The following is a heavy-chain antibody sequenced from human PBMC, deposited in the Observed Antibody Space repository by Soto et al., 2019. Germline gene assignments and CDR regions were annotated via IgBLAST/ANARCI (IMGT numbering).Heavy chain of an antibody. CDR3: ARGNMVQDAGTFDL. CDR1: EFTFSRFA. Sequence: GGSLRLSCAASEFTFSRFAMNWIRQVPGKGLEWVTVVSHDGRHKYYADSVKGRFTISRDNSKNMLYLQMNSLRPGDTAVYYCARGNMVQDAGTFDLWGQGTLVTVSS. D-gene: IGHD3-10*01. CDR2: VSHDGRHK. J-gene: IGHJ4*02. V-gene: IGHV3-30*04.